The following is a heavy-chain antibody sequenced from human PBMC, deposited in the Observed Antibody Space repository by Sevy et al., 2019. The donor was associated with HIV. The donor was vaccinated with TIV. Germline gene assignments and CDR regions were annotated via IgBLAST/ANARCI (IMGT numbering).Heavy chain of an antibody. Sequence: ASVKVSCKASGYTFTSYDINWVRQATGQGLEWMGWMNPNSGNTGYAQKFQGRVTMTRNTSITTAYMELSSLRSEDTAVYYCATYSGNYYGDYYYYGLDVWGQGTTVTVS. J-gene: IGHJ6*02. CDR1: GYTFTSYD. V-gene: IGHV1-8*01. CDR3: ATYSGNYYGDYYYYGLDV. D-gene: IGHD1-26*01. CDR2: MNPNSGNT.